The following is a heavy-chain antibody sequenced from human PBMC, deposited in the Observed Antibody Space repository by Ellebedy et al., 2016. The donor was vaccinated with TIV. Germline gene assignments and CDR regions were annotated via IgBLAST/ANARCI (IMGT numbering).Heavy chain of an antibody. V-gene: IGHV3-7*04. D-gene: IGHD2-15*01. CDR1: GFSFSTHY. CDR3: AKEEWWRFDD. J-gene: IGHJ4*02. Sequence: GESLKISCVASGFSFSTHYMTWVRQAPGTGLEWLAKINPDGSGADYVDAVNGRFTLSRDNTKTSLYLQMNSLRDEDTAVYYCAKEEWWRFDDWGQGTVVTVSS. CDR2: INPDGSGA.